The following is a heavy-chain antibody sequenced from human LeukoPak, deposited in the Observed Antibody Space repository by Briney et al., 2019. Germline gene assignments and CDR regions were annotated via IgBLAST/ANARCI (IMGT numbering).Heavy chain of an antibody. CDR3: ARHARGYCSSTSCPNWFDP. J-gene: IGHJ5*01. V-gene: IGHV4-4*02. D-gene: IGHD2-2*01. CDR2: IYHAGST. Sequence: SGTLTLTCAVSGDSISSSNYWSWVRQPPGKGLEWIGEIYHAGSTNYNPSLKSRVSISGDTSKNQFSLKLSSVTAADTAVYYCARHARGYCSSTSCPNWFDPWGQGTLVSVSS. CDR1: GDSISSSNY.